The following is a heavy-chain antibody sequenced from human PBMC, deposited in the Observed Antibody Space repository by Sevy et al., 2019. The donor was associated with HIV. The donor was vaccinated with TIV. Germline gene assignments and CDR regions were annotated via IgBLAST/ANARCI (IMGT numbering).Heavy chain of an antibody. Sequence: GGSLRLSCAASGFSFSRSAMHWVRQAPGKGLEWVAVMSYNGNKKYNGDSVKGRFTISRDDSKNTLYLQMNSLRAEDTAVYYCARSGQSRDGYNGNYYYYYGMDVWGQGTTVTVSS. CDR3: ARSGQSRDGYNGNYYYYYGMDV. CDR1: GFSFSRSA. V-gene: IGHV3-30*04. D-gene: IGHD5-12*01. CDR2: MSYNGNKK. J-gene: IGHJ6*02.